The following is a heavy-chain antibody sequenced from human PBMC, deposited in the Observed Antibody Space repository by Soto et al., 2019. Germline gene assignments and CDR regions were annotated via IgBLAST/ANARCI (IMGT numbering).Heavy chain of an antibody. CDR3: AREGVGPGMSWYYYGMDV. Sequence: GGSLRLSCAASGFTFSSYAMHWVRQAPGKGLEWVAVISYDGSNKYYADSVKGRFTISRDNSKNTLYLQMNSLRAEDTAVYYCAREGVGPGMSWYYYGMDVWGQGTTVTVSS. V-gene: IGHV3-30-3*01. CDR2: ISYDGSNK. D-gene: IGHD2-8*01. CDR1: GFTFSSYA. J-gene: IGHJ6*02.